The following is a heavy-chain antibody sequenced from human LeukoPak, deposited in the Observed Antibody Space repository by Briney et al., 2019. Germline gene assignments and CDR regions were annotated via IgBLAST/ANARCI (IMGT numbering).Heavy chain of an antibody. CDR1: GFTFSSYA. J-gene: IGHJ6*03. V-gene: IGHV3-30-3*01. CDR3: AREGSSGWDGTHYYYYYYMDV. D-gene: IGHD6-19*01. Sequence: GRSLRLSCAASGFTFSSYAMHWVRQAPGKGLEWVAVISYDGSNKYYADSVKGRFTISRDNSKNTLYLQMNSLRAEDTAVYYCAREGSSGWDGTHYYYYYYMDVWGKGTTVTVSS. CDR2: ISYDGSNK.